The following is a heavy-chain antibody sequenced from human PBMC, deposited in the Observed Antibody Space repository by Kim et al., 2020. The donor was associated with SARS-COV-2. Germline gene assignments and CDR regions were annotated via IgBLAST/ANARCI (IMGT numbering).Heavy chain of an antibody. V-gene: IGHV4-34*01. CDR3: ARSRRGYSYGYVY. D-gene: IGHD5-18*01. Sequence: YNPSLKSRVTISVDTSKNQFSLKLSSVTAADTAVYYCARSRRGYSYGYVYWGQGTLVTVSS. J-gene: IGHJ4*02.